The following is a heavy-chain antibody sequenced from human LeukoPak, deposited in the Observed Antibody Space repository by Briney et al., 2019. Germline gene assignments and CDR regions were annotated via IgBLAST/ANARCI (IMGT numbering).Heavy chain of an antibody. CDR1: GGSISSYC. V-gene: IGHV4-59*01. D-gene: IGHD4-17*01. CDR3: ARETDGDYVYYFDY. J-gene: IGHJ4*02. CDR2: IYYSGST. Sequence: PSETLSLTCTVSGGSISSYCWSWIRQPPGKGLEWIGYIYYSGSTNYNPSLKSRVTISVDTSKNQFSLKLSSVTAADTAVYYCARETDGDYVYYFDYWGQGTLVTVSS.